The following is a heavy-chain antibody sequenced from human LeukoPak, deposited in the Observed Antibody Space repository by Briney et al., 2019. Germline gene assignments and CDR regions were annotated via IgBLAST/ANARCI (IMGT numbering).Heavy chain of an antibody. V-gene: IGHV4-38-2*02. CDR1: GYSISSGYY. CDR3: ARVPGVYYDRLTGYGSGWFDP. D-gene: IGHD3-9*01. CDR2: VYHSGST. Sequence: PSETLSLTCTVSGYSISSGYYWGWVRQPPGKGLEWIGTVYHSGSTYYNPSLRSRVTISVETSKNQFSLKVRSMTAADTAVYYCARVPGVYYDRLTGYGSGWFDPWGQGTLVTVSS. J-gene: IGHJ5*02.